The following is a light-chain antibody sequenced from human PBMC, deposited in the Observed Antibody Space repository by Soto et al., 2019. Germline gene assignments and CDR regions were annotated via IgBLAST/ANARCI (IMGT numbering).Light chain of an antibody. Sequence: IEVTQSPSSLPASVGHRVTITCRASQTIGSHLNLYQQKPGKAPKLLIYSTSNLQSGVPSGFSGSGSGTNFSLTISNLQPEDFATYYCQQSFSVPPTFGQGTQLEIK. CDR1: QTIGSH. CDR2: STS. V-gene: IGKV1-39*01. CDR3: QQSFSVPPT. J-gene: IGKJ5*01.